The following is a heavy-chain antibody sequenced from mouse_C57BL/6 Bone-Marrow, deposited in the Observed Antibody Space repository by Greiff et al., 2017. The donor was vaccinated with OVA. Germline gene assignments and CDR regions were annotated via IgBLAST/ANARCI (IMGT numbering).Heavy chain of an antibody. J-gene: IGHJ4*01. V-gene: IGHV1-69*01. D-gene: IGHD3-2*02. CDR2: IDPSDSYT. CDR3: ATTAQATWGAMDY. Sequence: QVQLQQPGAELVMPGASVKLSCKASGYTFTSYWMHWVKQRPGQGLEWIGEIDPSDSYTNYNQTFKGKSTLTVDKSYSTAYMQRSSLISEDSAVYYGATTAQATWGAMDYCGQGTSVTVSS. CDR1: GYTFTSYW.